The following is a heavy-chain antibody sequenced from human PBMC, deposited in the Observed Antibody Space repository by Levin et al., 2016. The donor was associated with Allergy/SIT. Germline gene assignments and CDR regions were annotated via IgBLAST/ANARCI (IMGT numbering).Heavy chain of an antibody. J-gene: IGHJ5*02. CDR1: GYTFTSYG. CDR3: ARDPDDSSNFDP. Sequence: ASVKVSCKASGYTFTSYGVSWVRQAPGQGLEWMGWINGYSGNTKYPQKFQGRVTMTTDTSTSTAYMELRSLRSDDTAVYYCARDPDDSSNFDPWGQGTLVTVSP. CDR2: INGYSGNT. V-gene: IGHV1-18*01. D-gene: IGHD6-13*01.